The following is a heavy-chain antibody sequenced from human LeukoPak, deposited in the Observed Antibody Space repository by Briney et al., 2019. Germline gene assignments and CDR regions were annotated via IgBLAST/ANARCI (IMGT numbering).Heavy chain of an antibody. Sequence: SETLSLTCAVYGGSFSGYYWSWIRQPPGKGLEWIGYIYYSGSTNYNPSLKSRVTISVDTSKNQFSLKLSSVTAADTAVYYCARGRLDYYDSSGYYTPFDYWGQGTLVTVSS. CDR2: IYYSGST. CDR3: ARGRLDYYDSSGYYTPFDY. J-gene: IGHJ4*02. CDR1: GGSFSGYY. D-gene: IGHD3-22*01. V-gene: IGHV4-59*01.